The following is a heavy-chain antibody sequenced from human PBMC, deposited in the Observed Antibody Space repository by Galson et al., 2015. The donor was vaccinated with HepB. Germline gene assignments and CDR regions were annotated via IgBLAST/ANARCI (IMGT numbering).Heavy chain of an antibody. CDR1: GFTFSDYY. V-gene: IGHV3-11*01. D-gene: IGHD3-16*01. J-gene: IGHJ6*03. Sequence: SLRLSCAASGFTFSDYYMSWIRQAPGKGLEWVSYISSSGSIIYYADSVKGRFTISRDNAKNSLYLQMNSLRAEDTAVYYCGRQGASYYYYYMDVWGKGTTVTVSS. CDR2: ISSSGSII. CDR3: GRQGASYYYYYMDV.